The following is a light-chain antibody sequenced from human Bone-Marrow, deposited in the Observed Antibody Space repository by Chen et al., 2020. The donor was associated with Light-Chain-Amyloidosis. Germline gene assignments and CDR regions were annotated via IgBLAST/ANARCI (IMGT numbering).Light chain of an antibody. CDR1: DLPTKY. Sequence: SYELTQPPSVSVSPGQTARITCSGDDLPTKYAYWYQQKPAQAPVLVIHRDTERPSGISERFSGCSSGTTATFTISGVQAEDEADYHCQSADSSGTYEVIFGGGTKLTVL. J-gene: IGLJ2*01. V-gene: IGLV3-25*03. CDR2: RDT. CDR3: QSADSSGTYEVI.